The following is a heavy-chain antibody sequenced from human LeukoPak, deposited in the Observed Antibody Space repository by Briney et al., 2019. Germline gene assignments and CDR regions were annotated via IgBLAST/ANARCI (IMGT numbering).Heavy chain of an antibody. V-gene: IGHV1-46*01. CDR1: GYTFTSYR. CDR3: ARGLGSGSYYGS. CDR2: INPSDGSA. D-gene: IGHD3-10*01. J-gene: IGHJ5*02. Sequence: ASVKVSCKASGYTFTSYRMHWVRQAPGQGLEWMGIINPSDGSATYAQKLQDRVTMTRDRSTSTVYMELSSLRSEDTAVYFCARGLGSGSYYGSWGQGTLVTVSS.